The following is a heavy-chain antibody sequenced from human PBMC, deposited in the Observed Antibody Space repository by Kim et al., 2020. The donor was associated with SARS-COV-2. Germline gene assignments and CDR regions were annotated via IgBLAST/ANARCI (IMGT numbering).Heavy chain of an antibody. Sequence: NYTPSLKSRVTISVDTSKNQFSLKLSSVTAADTAVYYCARAGKWVRAFDIWGQGTMVTVSS. J-gene: IGHJ3*02. V-gene: IGHV4-34*01. D-gene: IGHD1-1*01. CDR3: ARAGKWVRAFDI.